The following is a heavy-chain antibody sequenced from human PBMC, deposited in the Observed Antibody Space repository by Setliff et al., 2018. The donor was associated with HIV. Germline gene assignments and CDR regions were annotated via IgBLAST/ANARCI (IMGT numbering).Heavy chain of an antibody. CDR2: ISSSSSYI. Sequence: GSLRLSCAASGFTFSSYSMNWVRQAPGKGLEWVSSISSSSSYIYYAGSVKGRFTISRDNAKNSLYLQMNSLRAEDTAVYYCARSFPYYYESGGLYAMDVWGLGTTVTVSS. J-gene: IGHJ6*02. CDR1: GFTFSSYS. V-gene: IGHV3-21*01. CDR3: ARSFPYYYESGGLYAMDV. D-gene: IGHD3-22*01.